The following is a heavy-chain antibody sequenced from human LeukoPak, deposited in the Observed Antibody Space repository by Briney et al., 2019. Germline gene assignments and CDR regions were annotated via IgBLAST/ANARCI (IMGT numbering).Heavy chain of an antibody. CDR3: AKGYYGPHYYGSGSYYNGLDV. D-gene: IGHD3-10*01. V-gene: IGHV3-23*01. J-gene: IGHJ6*04. Sequence: GGSLRLSCAASGFTFSSYAMSWVRQAPGKGLEWVSAISASGGSTYYADSVRGRFTISRDNSKNSLYLQMNSLRTEDTALYYCAKGYYGPHYYGSGSYYNGLDVWGKGTTVTISS. CDR2: ISASGGST. CDR1: GFTFSSYA.